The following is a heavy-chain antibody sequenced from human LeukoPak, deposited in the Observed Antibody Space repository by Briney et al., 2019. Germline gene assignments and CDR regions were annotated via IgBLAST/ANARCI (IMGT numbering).Heavy chain of an antibody. Sequence: SETLSLTCTLSGGAISTSTYHWGWIRQAPGKGLEWIASIYYSGSTYYNSSLKSRVTISIDKSKNQFFLNLSSVTAADTAVYYCAGLVGRYSSGLYYYYFDYWGQGTLVTVSS. CDR2: IYYSGST. V-gene: IGHV4-39*07. D-gene: IGHD3-22*01. CDR3: AGLVGRYSSGLYYYYFDY. CDR1: GGAISTSTYH. J-gene: IGHJ4*02.